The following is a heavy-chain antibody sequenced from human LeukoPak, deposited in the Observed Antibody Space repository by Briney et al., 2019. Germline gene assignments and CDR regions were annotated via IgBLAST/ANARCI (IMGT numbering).Heavy chain of an antibody. J-gene: IGHJ4*02. CDR1: GYTFTSYY. V-gene: IGHV1-46*01. Sequence: ASVKVSCKASGYTFTSYYMHWVRQAPGQGLEWMGIINPSGGSTSYAQKFQGRVTMTRDMSASTVYMELSSLRSEDTAVYYCARGLFAAAGTSYYFDYWGQGTLVTVSS. CDR2: INPSGGST. D-gene: IGHD6-13*01. CDR3: ARGLFAAAGTSYYFDY.